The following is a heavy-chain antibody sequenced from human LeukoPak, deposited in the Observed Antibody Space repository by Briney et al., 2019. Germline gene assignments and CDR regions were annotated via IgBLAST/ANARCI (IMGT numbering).Heavy chain of an antibody. V-gene: IGHV1-18*01. Sequence: ASVKVSCKASGYTFTSYGISWVRQAPGQGLEWMGWISAYNGNTNYAQKLQGRVTMTTDTSTSTAYMELRSLRSDDTAVYYCARVWIRPTSFPDQIYYYYGMDVWGQGTTVTVSS. CDR1: GYTFTSYG. D-gene: IGHD2-2*01. J-gene: IGHJ6*02. CDR2: ISAYNGNT. CDR3: ARVWIRPTSFPDQIYYYYGMDV.